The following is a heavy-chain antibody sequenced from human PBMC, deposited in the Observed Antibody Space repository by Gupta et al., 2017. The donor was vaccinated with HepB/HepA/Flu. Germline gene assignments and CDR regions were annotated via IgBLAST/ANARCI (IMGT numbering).Heavy chain of an antibody. V-gene: IGHV3-7*01. J-gene: IGHJ4*02. CDR3: SRTLDD. CDR1: GFTFSNHW. Sequence: EVQLVESGGALVQPGGSLRLSCAASGFTFSNHWMDWVRQAPGKGLEWVANIRQDGSDKYYVDSVKGRFTISRDNAENSLYLQMNSLRVEDTAVYYCSRTLDDWGQGTLVTVSS. CDR2: IRQDGSDK.